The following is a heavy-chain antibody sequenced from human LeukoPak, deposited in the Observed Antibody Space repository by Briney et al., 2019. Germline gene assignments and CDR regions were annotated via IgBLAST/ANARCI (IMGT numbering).Heavy chain of an antibody. CDR1: GYTFTSYG. Sequence: ASVKVSYKASGYTFTSYGISWVRQAPGQGLEWMGWISAYNGNTNFAQKLQGRVTMTTDTSTSTAYMELRSLRSDDTAVYYCALNYYYDSSGSPHDAFDMWGQGTMVTVSS. D-gene: IGHD3-22*01. CDR2: ISAYNGNT. J-gene: IGHJ3*02. V-gene: IGHV1-18*01. CDR3: ALNYYYDSSGSPHDAFDM.